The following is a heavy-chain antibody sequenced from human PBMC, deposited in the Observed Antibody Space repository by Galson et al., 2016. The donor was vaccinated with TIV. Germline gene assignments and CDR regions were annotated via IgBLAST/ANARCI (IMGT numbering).Heavy chain of an antibody. CDR3: ATSRGRYFDWLFGD. D-gene: IGHD3-9*01. CDR1: GYTLTELS. J-gene: IGHJ4*02. Sequence: VKVSCKVSGYTLTELSMHWVRQAPGKGLEWMGGFDPEDGETIYAQKFQGRVTMTEDTSTDTAYMELSSLRSEDTAVYYCATSRGRYFDWLFGDWGQGTLVTVSS. V-gene: IGHV1-24*01. CDR2: FDPEDGET.